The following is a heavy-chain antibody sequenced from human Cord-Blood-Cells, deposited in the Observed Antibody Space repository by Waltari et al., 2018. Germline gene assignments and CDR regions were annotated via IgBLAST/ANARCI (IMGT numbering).Heavy chain of an antibody. Sequence: QVQLQQWGAGLLKPSETLSLTCAVYGGSFSGYYWSWIRQPPGKGLEWIGEINHSGSTNYNPSLKCRVTISVDTSKNQFSLKLSSVTAADTAVYYCARGLGCSGGSCLYYFDYWGQGTLVTVSS. CDR3: ARGLGCSGGSCLYYFDY. J-gene: IGHJ4*02. D-gene: IGHD2-15*01. CDR2: INHSGST. V-gene: IGHV4-34*01. CDR1: GGSFSGYY.